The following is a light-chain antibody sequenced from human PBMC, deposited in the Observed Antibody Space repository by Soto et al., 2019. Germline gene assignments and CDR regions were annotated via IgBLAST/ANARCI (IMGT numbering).Light chain of an antibody. V-gene: IGLV2-8*01. J-gene: IGLJ2*01. CDR3: SSYARNRDVL. Sequence: QSVLTQPPSASGSPGQSVAISCTGTSSDVGGYSYVSWYQQHPGKAPKLMIYEVSKRPSGVPDRFSGSESGNTASLTVSGLQAEDEADYYCSSYARNRDVLFGGGTKLTVL. CDR2: EVS. CDR1: SSDVGGYSY.